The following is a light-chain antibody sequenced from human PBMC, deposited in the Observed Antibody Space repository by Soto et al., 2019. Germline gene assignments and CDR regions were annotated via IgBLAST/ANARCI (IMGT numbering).Light chain of an antibody. V-gene: IGKV3-15*01. CDR2: GAS. Sequence: EILRTQSPATMSVSPGERATVSCRASQSVSSNLAWYQQKPGQAPRLLIYGASTRATGIPARFSGSGSGTEFTPTISSLQSEDFAVYYCQQYSNWPSWTFGQGTEVEIK. CDR3: QQYSNWPSWT. CDR1: QSVSSN. J-gene: IGKJ1*01.